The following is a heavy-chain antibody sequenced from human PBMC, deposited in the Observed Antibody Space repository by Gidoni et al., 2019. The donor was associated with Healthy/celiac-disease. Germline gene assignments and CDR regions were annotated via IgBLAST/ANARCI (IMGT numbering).Heavy chain of an antibody. CDR1: GYPFTSYD. CDR2: MNPNSGNT. V-gene: IGHV1-8*01. CDR3: ARAGRSRVAGTYWFDP. J-gene: IGHJ5*02. Sequence: QVQLVQSXXEVKKPGASVKVSCKASGYPFTSYDIHWVRQATGQGLEWMGWMNPNSGNTGYAQKVQGRVTMTRNTSISTAYMELSSLRSEDTAVYYCARAGRSRVAGTYWFDPWGQGTLVXXSS. D-gene: IGHD6-19*01.